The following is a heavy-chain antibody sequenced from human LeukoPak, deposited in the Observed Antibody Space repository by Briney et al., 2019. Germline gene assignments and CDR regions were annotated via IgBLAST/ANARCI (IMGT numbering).Heavy chain of an antibody. D-gene: IGHD3-3*01. CDR2: IIPIFGTA. CDR1: GGTFSSYA. CDR3: ARDRSEFLVWLLIPGWFDP. Sequence: ASVKVSCKASGGTFSSYAISWVRQAPGQGLEWMGGIIPIFGTANYAQKFQGRVTVTADESTSTAYMGLSSLRSEDTAVYYCARDRSEFLVWLLIPGWFDPWGQGTLVTVSS. V-gene: IGHV1-69*01. J-gene: IGHJ5*02.